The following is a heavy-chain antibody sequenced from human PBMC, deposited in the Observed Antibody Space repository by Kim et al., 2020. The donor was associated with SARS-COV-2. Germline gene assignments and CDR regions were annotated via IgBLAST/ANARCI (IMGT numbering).Heavy chain of an antibody. CDR1: GYSFTSYW. V-gene: IGHV5-51*01. CDR2: IYPGDSDT. CDR3: ARRSYCSSTSCSAPVVY. J-gene: IGHJ4*02. Sequence: GESLKISCKGSGYSFTSYWIGWVRQMPGKGLEWMGIIYPGDSDTRYSPSFQGQVTISADKSISTAYLQWSSLKASDTAMYYCARRSYCSSTSCSAPVVYWVQGTLVTVSS. D-gene: IGHD2-2*01.